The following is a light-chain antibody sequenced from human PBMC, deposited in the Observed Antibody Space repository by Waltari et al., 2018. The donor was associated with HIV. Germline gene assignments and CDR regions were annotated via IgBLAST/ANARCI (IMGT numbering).Light chain of an antibody. CDR3: QQSYSTPFT. CDR1: QSISSY. J-gene: IGKJ4*01. CDR2: AAS. V-gene: IGKV1-39*01. Sequence: DIQMTQSPSSLSASVGDRVTITCRASQSISSYLNWYQQKPGKAPKLLIHAASSLQSGVPSRFSGSGSGTDFTLTISSLQPEDFATYYCQQSYSTPFTFGGGTKVEIK.